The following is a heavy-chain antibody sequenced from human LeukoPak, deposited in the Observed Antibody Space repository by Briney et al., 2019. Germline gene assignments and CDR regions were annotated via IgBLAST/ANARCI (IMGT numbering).Heavy chain of an antibody. Sequence: PSQTLSLTCTVSGDSISSGDYYWSWIRQPAGKGLEWIGRISSSGSTNYNPSLKSRVTISVDTSKNQFSLKLSSVTAADTAVYYCARHLLLWFNWFDPWGQGTLVTVSS. CDR3: ARHLLLWFNWFDP. CDR1: GDSISSGDYY. V-gene: IGHV4-61*02. J-gene: IGHJ5*02. CDR2: ISSSGST. D-gene: IGHD3-10*01.